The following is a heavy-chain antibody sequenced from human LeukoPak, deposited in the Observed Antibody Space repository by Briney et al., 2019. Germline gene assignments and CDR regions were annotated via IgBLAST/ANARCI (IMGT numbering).Heavy chain of an antibody. J-gene: IGHJ4*02. D-gene: IGHD3-9*01. CDR2: LYHSGIT. CDR1: GYSIRSGFY. V-gene: IGHV4-38-2*02. Sequence: SQTLSLTCTVSGYSIRSGFYWGWIRQSPGKGLEWIGNLYHSGITYYTPSLKSRVTISVHTSKHQLYLELRSVTAADGAVYFCTRAVGSFDWLPLFDDWGQGTLVTVSS. CDR3: TRAVGSFDWLPLFDD.